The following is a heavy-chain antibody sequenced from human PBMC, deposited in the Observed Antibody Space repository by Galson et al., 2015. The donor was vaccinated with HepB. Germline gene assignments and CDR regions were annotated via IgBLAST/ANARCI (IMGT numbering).Heavy chain of an antibody. V-gene: IGHV3-11*06. CDR3: ARTRAYGSNSFYY. J-gene: IGHJ4*02. Sequence: SGYFWSWIRQAPGKGLEWLSYISGSSSYTNYADSVKGRFTISRDNAKNSLFLQMNSLRPEDTAVYFCARTRAYGSNSFYYWGQGTLVTVSS. D-gene: IGHD4-23*01. CDR1: SGYF. CDR2: ISGSSSYT.